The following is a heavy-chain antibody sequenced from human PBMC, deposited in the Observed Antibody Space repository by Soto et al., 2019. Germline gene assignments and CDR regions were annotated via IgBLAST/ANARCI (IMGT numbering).Heavy chain of an antibody. CDR1: GFTFNTYA. CDR2: LSGSGGTT. CDR3: AKQRAGYGSGSDTYYFDF. D-gene: IGHD3-10*01. Sequence: EVQLLESGGGLVQPGGSLRLSCSTSGFTFNTYAMNWVRQAPGKGLEWVSALSGSGGTTYYADSVRGRFTISRDNSKNTLILQMNSLRAEDTALYYCAKQRAGYGSGSDTYYFDFWGQGTLVTVSS. J-gene: IGHJ4*02. V-gene: IGHV3-23*01.